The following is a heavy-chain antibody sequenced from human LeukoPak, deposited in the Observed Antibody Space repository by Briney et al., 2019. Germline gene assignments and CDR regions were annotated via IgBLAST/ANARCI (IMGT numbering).Heavy chain of an antibody. D-gene: IGHD5-24*01. CDR3: ARVDGYNYFES. CDR1: GRSISYGGYS. CDR2: MYSSGST. J-gene: IGHJ4*02. V-gene: IGHV4-61*02. Sequence: PSETLSLTCSVSGRSISYGGYSWSWIRQPAGKGLEWIGRMYSSGSTNYNPSLNGRVSMSADTSKNQLSLRLRSLTAAGTAVYYCARVDGYNYFESWGQGTLVSVTS.